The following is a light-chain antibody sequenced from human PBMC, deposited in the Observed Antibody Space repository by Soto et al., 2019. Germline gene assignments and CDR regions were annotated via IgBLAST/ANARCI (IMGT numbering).Light chain of an antibody. J-gene: IGKJ4*01. V-gene: IGKV1-9*01. CDR3: QQLNGSQRA. Sequence: DIQLTQSPSFLSASVGDTVTITCRASQGMSTYLAWYQQKPGKDPKLLIRSASTLQSGVPPRFSGGGSGTEFTLTISTLQPDDSGIYYCQQLNGSQRAFGGGTNVEIK. CDR1: QGMSTY. CDR2: SAS.